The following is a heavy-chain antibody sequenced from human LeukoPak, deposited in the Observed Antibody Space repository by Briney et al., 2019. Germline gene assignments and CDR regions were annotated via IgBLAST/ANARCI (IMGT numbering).Heavy chain of an antibody. D-gene: IGHD6-13*01. Sequence: GGSLRLSCAASGFIVSSNYKTWVRQAPGKGLEWVSLISSGGYTYYADSVKGRFTVSRDNSKNTLYLQLNSLRAEDTAVYYCARAPNSNNYFDYWGQGTLVTVSS. CDR1: GFIVSSNY. CDR3: ARAPNSNNYFDY. V-gene: IGHV3-53*01. CDR2: ISSGGYT. J-gene: IGHJ4*02.